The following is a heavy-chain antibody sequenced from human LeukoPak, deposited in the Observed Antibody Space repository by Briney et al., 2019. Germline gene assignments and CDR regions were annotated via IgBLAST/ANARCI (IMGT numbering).Heavy chain of an antibody. J-gene: IGHJ3*02. CDR2: IIPIFGTA. V-gene: IGHV1-69*05. CDR1: GGTFSSYA. Sequence: SVKVSCKASGGTFSSYAISWVRQAPGQGLEWMGGIIPIFGTANYAQKFQGRVTITTDESTSTAYMELSSLRSEDTAVYYCARETGIADTFDIWGQGTMVTVSS. CDR3: ARETGIADTFDI. D-gene: IGHD6-13*01.